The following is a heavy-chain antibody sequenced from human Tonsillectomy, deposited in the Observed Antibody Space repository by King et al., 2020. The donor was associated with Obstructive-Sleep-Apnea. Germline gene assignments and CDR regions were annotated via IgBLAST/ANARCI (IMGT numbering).Heavy chain of an antibody. V-gene: IGHV5-10-1*01. D-gene: IGHD5/OR15-5a*01. CDR1: GYDFTTYW. J-gene: IGHJ4*02. CDR2: IDPDDSFT. CDR3: ARSKISRAVH. Sequence: QLVQSGAEMRKPGESLRISCKASGYDFTTYWITWVRQMPGKGLEWMGKIDPDDSFTNYSPSFQGHVPFSVDTSINPAYLQGSSLNDSDTAIYYCARSKISRAVHWGQGTLVTVSS.